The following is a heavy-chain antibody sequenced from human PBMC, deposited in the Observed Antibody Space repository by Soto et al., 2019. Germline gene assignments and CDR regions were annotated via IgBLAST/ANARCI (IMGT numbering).Heavy chain of an antibody. V-gene: IGHV1-18*04. J-gene: IGHJ4*02. D-gene: IGHD5-18*01. CDR2: VSSNNGNT. CDR1: GYTFTSYG. CDR3: ARDGGFSRGCDF. Sequence: QVQLVQSGGEVKKPGASVNVSCKASGYTFTSYGICWVRQAPGQGLEWMGWVSSNNGNTEYAQNIQDRVTMTTDTSTNTAYMELRNLRSDDTAIYYCARDGGFSRGCDFWGQGTLLTVSS.